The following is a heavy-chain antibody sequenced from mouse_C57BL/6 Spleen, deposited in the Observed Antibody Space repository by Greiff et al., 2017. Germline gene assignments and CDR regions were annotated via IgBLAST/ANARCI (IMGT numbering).Heavy chain of an antibody. V-gene: IGHV1-7*01. CDR3: ARAETDYTMDY. J-gene: IGHJ4*01. CDR2: INLSSGYT. CDR1: GYTFTSSW. Sequence: VQLQQSGAELAKPGASVKLSCKASGYTFTSSWMHWVKQRPGHGLAWIGYINLSSGYTKYNQKFKDKATLTADKSSSTAFMQLSSLTYEDSAVYYCARAETDYTMDYWGQGTTVTVAS.